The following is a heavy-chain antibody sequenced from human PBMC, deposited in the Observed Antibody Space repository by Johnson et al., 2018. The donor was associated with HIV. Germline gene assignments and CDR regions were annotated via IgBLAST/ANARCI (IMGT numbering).Heavy chain of an antibody. CDR1: GFTFSSFG. CDR3: ARPLDWKDLSDALDI. Sequence: QVQLVESGGGVVQPGGSLRLSCAASGFTFSSFGMHWVRQAPGKGLEWVAFIRYDENNKYYADSVKGRFTISRDNSKNTLYLQMNSLRAEDTAVYYCARPLDWKDLSDALDIWGQGTMVSVSS. J-gene: IGHJ3*02. D-gene: IGHD1-1*01. CDR2: IRYDENNK. V-gene: IGHV3-30*02.